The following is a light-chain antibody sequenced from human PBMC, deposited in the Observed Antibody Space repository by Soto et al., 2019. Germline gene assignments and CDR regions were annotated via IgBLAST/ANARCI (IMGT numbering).Light chain of an antibody. V-gene: IGLV2-14*02. CDR1: NSDVGIYNL. Sequence: QSALTQPASVSGSPGQSITVSCTGINSDVGIYNLVSWYQHHPGTAPKLVIYEGTKRPSGVSSRFSGSKSGNTASLTISGRQAEDEGDYYCCSYTRNTVGVGGGTKLTVL. J-gene: IGLJ2*01. CDR2: EGT. CDR3: CSYTRNTVG.